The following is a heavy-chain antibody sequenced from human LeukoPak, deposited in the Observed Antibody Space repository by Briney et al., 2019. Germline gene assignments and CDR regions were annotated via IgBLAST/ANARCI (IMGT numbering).Heavy chain of an antibody. CDR1: GGSISSYY. Sequence: SETLSLTCTVSGGSISSYYWSWIRQPPGKGLEWIGYIYYSGSTNYNPSLKSRVTISVDTSKNQFSLKLSSVTAADTAVYYCAREIVFWSGYNQRPSGFDPWGQGTLVTVSS. V-gene: IGHV4-59*01. J-gene: IGHJ5*02. D-gene: IGHD3-3*01. CDR3: AREIVFWSGYNQRPSGFDP. CDR2: IYYSGST.